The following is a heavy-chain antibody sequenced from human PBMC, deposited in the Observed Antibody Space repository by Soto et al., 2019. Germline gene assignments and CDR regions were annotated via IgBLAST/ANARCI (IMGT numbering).Heavy chain of an antibody. CDR3: SREVRTSGRREAVDT. D-gene: IGHD2-15*01. CDR1: GFTVSSSY. CDR2: TSPGGIT. J-gene: IGHJ3*01. Sequence: EVQLVESGGGLVQPGGSLRLSCAASGFTVSSSYMSWVRQAPGRRLAWVSVTSPGGITHYAGSVKVRFTISRANSKNTIDLQTLSLRDDDRAMYYFSREVRTSGRREAVDTWGQGTVVTVSS. V-gene: IGHV3-66*01.